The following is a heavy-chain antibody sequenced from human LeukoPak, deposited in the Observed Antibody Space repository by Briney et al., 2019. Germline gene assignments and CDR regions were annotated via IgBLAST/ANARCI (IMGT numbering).Heavy chain of an antibody. CDR3: ARSIMITFGGVIGIDY. J-gene: IGHJ4*02. V-gene: IGHV3-33*01. Sequence: GGSLRLSCAASGFTFSSYGMHWVRQAPGKGLEWVAVIWYDGSNKYYADSVKGRFTISRDNSKNTLYLQMNSLRAEDTAVYYCARSIMITFGGVIGIDYWGQGTLVTVSS. CDR1: GFTFSSYG. D-gene: IGHD3-16*01. CDR2: IWYDGSNK.